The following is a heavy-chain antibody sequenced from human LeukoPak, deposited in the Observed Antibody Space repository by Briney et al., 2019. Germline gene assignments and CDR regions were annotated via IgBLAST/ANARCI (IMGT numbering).Heavy chain of an antibody. J-gene: IGHJ3*02. D-gene: IGHD1-26*01. CDR2: IRYDGSNK. Sequence: PGGSLRLSCAASGFTFSSYGMHWVRQAPGKGLEWVAFIRYDGSNKYYADSVKGRFTISRDNSKNTLYLQMNGLRAEDTAVYYCAKEFGFVSGSYYKAFDIWGQGTMVTVSS. CDR1: GFTFSSYG. V-gene: IGHV3-30*02. CDR3: AKEFGFVSGSYYKAFDI.